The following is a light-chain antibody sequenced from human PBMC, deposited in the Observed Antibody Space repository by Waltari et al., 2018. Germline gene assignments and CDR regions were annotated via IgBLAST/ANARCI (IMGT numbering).Light chain of an antibody. V-gene: IGLV2-14*03. CDR2: DVN. J-gene: IGLJ2*01. CDR1: SSDVGGFYY. Sequence: QSALTQPASVSGSPGQSITISCTGTSSDVGGFYYVSWYQQHPNKAPKLLIYDVNNRPSGVSNRFSGSKSGNTASLTISGLQAEDEADYYCSSYTSRNTLLFGGGTKLTAL. CDR3: SSYTSRNTLL.